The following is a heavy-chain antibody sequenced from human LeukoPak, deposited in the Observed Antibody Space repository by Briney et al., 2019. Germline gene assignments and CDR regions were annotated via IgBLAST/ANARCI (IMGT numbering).Heavy chain of an antibody. Sequence: ASVKVSCKASGYTFTSYGISWVRQAPGQGLEWMGWISAYNGNTNYAQKLQGRVTMTTDTSTSTAYMELRSLRSDDTAVYYCARAYYDIARHAFDIWGQGTMVTVSS. CDR3: ARAYYDIARHAFDI. CDR2: ISAYNGNT. CDR1: GYTFTSYG. D-gene: IGHD3-9*01. V-gene: IGHV1-18*01. J-gene: IGHJ3*02.